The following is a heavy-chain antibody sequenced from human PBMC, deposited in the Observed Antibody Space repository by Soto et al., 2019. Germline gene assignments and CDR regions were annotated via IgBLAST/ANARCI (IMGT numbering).Heavy chain of an antibody. J-gene: IGHJ5*02. CDR3: AKDRGPYCSGGICYPPSWFDP. D-gene: IGHD2-15*01. CDR1: VFTFGNYA. CDR2: ITGIDGRT. V-gene: IGHV3-23*01. Sequence: GSLRLSCVGSVFTFGNYAMSWVRQAPGKGLEWVSSITGIDGRTYYADSVKGRFTISRDNPKNTLYLQMNNLRAEDTAMFYCAKDRGPYCSGGICYPPSWFDPWGQGTQVTVSS.